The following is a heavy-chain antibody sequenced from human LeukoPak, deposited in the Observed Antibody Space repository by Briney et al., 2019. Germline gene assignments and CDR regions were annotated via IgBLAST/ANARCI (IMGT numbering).Heavy chain of an antibody. V-gene: IGHV1-2*02. CDR2: INPNSGGT. CDR3: ARTKQLWFGEFRNPADY. J-gene: IGHJ4*02. D-gene: IGHD3-10*01. Sequence: ASVKVSCKASGYTFTGYYMHWVRQAPGQGLEWMGWINPNSGGTNYAQKLQGRVTMTTDTSTSTAYMELRSLRSDDTAVYYCARTKQLWFGEFRNPADYWGQGTLVTVSS. CDR1: GYTFTGYY.